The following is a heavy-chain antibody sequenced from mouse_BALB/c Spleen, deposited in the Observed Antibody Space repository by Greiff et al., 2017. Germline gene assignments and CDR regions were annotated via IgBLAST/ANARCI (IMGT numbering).Heavy chain of an antibody. CDR1: GFTFTDYY. CDR2: IRNKANGYTT. Sequence: EVQGVESGGGLVQPGGSLRLSCATSGFTFTDYYMSWVRQPPGKALEWLGFIRNKANGYTTEYSASVKGRFTISRDNSQSILYLQMNTLRAEDSATYYCARDSRDYAMDYWGQGTSVTVSS. CDR3: ARDSRDYAMDY. J-gene: IGHJ4*01. V-gene: IGHV7-3*02.